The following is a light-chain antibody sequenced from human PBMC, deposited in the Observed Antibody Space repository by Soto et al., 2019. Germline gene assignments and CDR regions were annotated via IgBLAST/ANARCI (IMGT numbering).Light chain of an antibody. CDR1: NSNIGRNT. CDR2: SNH. V-gene: IGLV1-44*01. J-gene: IGLJ1*01. CDR3: AAWDDSLNGFYV. Sequence: QPVLTQPPSASGTPGQRVTISCSGSNSNIGRNTVNWYQQLPGTAPKLLIYSNHQRPSGVPDRFSGSKSGTSASLAISGLQSEDEADYYCAAWDDSLNGFYVFGTGTKVTVL.